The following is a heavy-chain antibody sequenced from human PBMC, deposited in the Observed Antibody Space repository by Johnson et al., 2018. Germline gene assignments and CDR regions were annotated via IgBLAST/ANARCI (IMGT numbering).Heavy chain of an antibody. V-gene: IGHV4-59*01. CDR1: GVSISDFY. Sequence: QVQLQESGPGLVKPSETLSLSCTVSGVSISDFYWSWIRQPPGQGLEWVGYIFYTGSTDYNPSLKSRGTISGDTSKNQFSLKLTSVTAADTAVYYCARGIRYYYDSSGYSPREYRDVWGKGTTVTVSS. D-gene: IGHD3-22*01. J-gene: IGHJ6*03. CDR2: IFYTGST. CDR3: ARGIRYYYDSSGYSPREYRDV.